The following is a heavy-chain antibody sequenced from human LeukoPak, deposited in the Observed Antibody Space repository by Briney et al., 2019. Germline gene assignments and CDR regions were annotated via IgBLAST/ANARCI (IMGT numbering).Heavy chain of an antibody. CDR2: ISGSGGDT. D-gene: IGHD1-26*01. V-gene: IGHV3-23*01. Sequence: GGSLRLSCAASGFTFSNFLMTWVRQAPGKGPEWVSAISGSGGDTYYADSVKGRFTISRDNSKNTLYLQMHSLRAEDTAVYYCAKKGATTGDFDYWGQGTLVTVSS. CDR1: GFTFSNFL. J-gene: IGHJ4*02. CDR3: AKKGATTGDFDY.